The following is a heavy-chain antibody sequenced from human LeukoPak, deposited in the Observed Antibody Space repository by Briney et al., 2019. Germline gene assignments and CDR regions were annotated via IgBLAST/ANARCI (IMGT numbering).Heavy chain of an antibody. V-gene: IGHV5-51*01. J-gene: IGHJ4*02. Sequence: GESLKISCKASGYSFSSYWIAWVRQMPGKGLEWMGIIFPGDSYTNYSPSFQGHVTISADKSISTAYLQWGSLKASDTAMYYCAREVVATISDYWGQGNLVTVSS. CDR3: AREVVATISDY. CDR1: GYSFSSYW. D-gene: IGHD5-12*01. CDR2: IFPGDSYT.